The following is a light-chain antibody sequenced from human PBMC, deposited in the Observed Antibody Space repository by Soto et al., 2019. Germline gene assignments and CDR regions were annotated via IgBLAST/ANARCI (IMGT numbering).Light chain of an antibody. CDR1: QSLXTW. V-gene: IGKV1-5*03. J-gene: IGKJ1*01. Sequence: IQLTQSPSSLSASVGDTVTITCRASQSLXTWLGWHQQKPGKAPKVLXDKASSLERGGPSRLSGSGSGTEFTLTISSLQPDDFATYYCQHYKSYPEAFGQGTKVDIK. CDR2: KAS. CDR3: QHYKSYPEA.